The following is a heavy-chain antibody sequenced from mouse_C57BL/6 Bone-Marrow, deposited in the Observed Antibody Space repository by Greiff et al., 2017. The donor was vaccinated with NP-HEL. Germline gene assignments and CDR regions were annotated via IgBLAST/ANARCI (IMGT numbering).Heavy chain of an antibody. Sequence: QVQLQQSGPGLVQPSQSLSITCTVSGFSLTSYGVHWVRQSPGKGLEWLGVIWSGGSTDYNAAFISRLSISKDNSKSQVFFKMNSLQADDTAIYYCARNQGVYDYLFAYWGQGTLVTVSA. J-gene: IGHJ3*01. V-gene: IGHV2-2*01. D-gene: IGHD2-4*01. CDR3: ARNQGVYDYLFAY. CDR1: GFSLTSYG. CDR2: IWSGGST.